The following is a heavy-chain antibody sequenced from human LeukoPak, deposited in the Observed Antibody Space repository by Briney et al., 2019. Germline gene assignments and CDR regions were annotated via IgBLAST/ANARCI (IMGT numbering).Heavy chain of an antibody. Sequence: GESLKISCKGSGYTFSTYWIHWVRQMPGKGLEWMGIIFPADSDTRYSPSFQGQDTISADKSISTAYLQWSSLKASDTAMYYCARNMAVATLDYWGQGTLVTVSS. J-gene: IGHJ4*02. V-gene: IGHV5-51*01. CDR2: IFPADSDT. D-gene: IGHD6-19*01. CDR3: ARNMAVATLDY. CDR1: GYTFSTYW.